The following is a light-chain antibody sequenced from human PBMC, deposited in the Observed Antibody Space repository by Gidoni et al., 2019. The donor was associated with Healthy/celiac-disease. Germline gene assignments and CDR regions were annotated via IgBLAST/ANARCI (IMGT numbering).Light chain of an antibody. CDR3: QQSYSTRWT. Sequence: DIQMTHSPSSLSASVGDRVTITCRASQSNSSYLNWYQQKPGKGPNLLIYAASSLQSGVPSRFSGSGSGTDFTLTISSLQPEDFATYYCQQSYSTRWTFGQGTKVEIK. CDR2: AAS. J-gene: IGKJ1*01. V-gene: IGKV1-39*01. CDR1: QSNSSY.